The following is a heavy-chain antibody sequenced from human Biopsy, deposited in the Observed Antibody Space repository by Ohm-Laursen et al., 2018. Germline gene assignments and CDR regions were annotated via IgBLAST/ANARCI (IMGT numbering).Heavy chain of an antibody. V-gene: IGHV1-69*10. CDR3: ATPFQYYDSWGGYPPFDH. D-gene: IGHD3-3*01. CDR1: VGTFSNYA. J-gene: IGHJ4*02. CDR2: IIAVSGLV. Sequence: SSVKVSCNVSVGTFSNYAISWVRQAPGEGLEWMGGIIAVSGLVDYAPKFQGRVSITADKSTTTAYMELSNLKSEDTAVYYCATPFQYYDSWGGYPPFDHWGQGTLVTVSS.